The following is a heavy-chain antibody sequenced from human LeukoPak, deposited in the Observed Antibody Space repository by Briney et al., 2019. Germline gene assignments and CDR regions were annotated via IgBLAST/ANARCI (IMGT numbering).Heavy chain of an antibody. V-gene: IGHV3-30*04. CDR3: ATDSPPNQPIPYYFAH. J-gene: IGHJ4*02. CDR1: GFTFSDYT. D-gene: IGHD1-14*01. CDR2: ISYDGTNK. Sequence: GGSLRLSCSASGFTFSDYTLHWVRQAPGKGLEWVTFISYDGTNKYYADSVKGRFTISRDNSKNTLYLQMDSLGPDDTALYFCATDSPPNQPIPYYFAHWGRGTLVTVSS.